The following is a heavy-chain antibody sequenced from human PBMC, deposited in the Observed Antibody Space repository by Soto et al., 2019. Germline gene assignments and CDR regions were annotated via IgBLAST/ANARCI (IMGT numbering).Heavy chain of an antibody. J-gene: IGHJ3*02. V-gene: IGHV1-18*01. CDR1: GYTFTSYG. Sequence: GASVKVSCKASGYTFTSYGISWVRQAPGQRLEWMGWISAYNGNTNYAQKLQGRVTMTTDTSASTAYMELSRLRSDDTAVYYCARGDCSSTSCQIRPVHPSNAFDIWGQGTMVTVSS. CDR3: ARGDCSSTSCQIRPVHPSNAFDI. D-gene: IGHD2-2*01. CDR2: ISAYNGNT.